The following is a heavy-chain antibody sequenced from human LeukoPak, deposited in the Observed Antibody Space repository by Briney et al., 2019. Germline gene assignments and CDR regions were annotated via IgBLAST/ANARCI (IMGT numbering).Heavy chain of an antibody. D-gene: IGHD3-10*01. CDR1: GYTFTGYY. V-gene: IGHV1-2*02. CDR2: INPNSGGT. CDR3: ARADSGSYTYYFDY. Sequence: ASVKVSCKASGYTFTGYYMHWVRQAPGQGLEWMGWINPNSGGTNYAQKVQGRVTMTRDTSISTAYMELSRLRSDDTAVYYCARADSGSYTYYFDYWGQGTLVTVSS. J-gene: IGHJ4*02.